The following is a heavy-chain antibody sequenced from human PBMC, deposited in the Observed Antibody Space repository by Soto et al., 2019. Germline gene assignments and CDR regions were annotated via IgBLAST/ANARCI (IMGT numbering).Heavy chain of an antibody. CDR2: IYYSGRT. J-gene: IGHJ4*02. V-gene: IGHV4-39*01. CDR1: GESISSSTYY. D-gene: IGHD2-21*02. CDR3: ARQRTTVVTQSYFDH. Sequence: SETLSLTCIVSGESISSSTYYWGWIRQPPVKGLEWIGSIYYSGRTYYNPSFKSRVTISIDTSKNQFSLKLSSVTATDTAVYYCARQRTTVVTQSYFDHWCQGALVT.